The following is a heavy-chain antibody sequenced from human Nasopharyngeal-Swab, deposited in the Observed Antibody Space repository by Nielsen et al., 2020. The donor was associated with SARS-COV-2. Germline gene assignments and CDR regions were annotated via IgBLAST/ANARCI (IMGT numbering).Heavy chain of an antibody. CDR2: ISSSSSYI. D-gene: IGHD3-22*01. CDR3: ARDQYYYDSSGPAFDI. Sequence: SCAASGFTFSSYSMNWVRQAPGKGLEWVSSISSSSSYIYYADSVKGRFTISRDNAKNSLYLQMNSLRAEDTAVYYCARDQYYYDSSGPAFDIWGQGTMVTVSS. J-gene: IGHJ3*02. V-gene: IGHV3-21*04. CDR1: GFTFSSYS.